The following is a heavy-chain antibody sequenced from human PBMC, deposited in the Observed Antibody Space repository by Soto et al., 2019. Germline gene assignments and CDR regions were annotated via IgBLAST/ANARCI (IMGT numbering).Heavy chain of an antibody. D-gene: IGHD3-22*01. Sequence: EVQLVESGGGLVQPGGSLRLSCAASGFTFSSYSMNWVRQAPGKGLEWVSYISSSSSTIYYADSVKGRFTISRDNAKNSLYLQMNSLRAEDTAVYYCARGRIVVVIPARGGAFDIWGQGTMVTVSS. CDR2: ISSSSSTI. J-gene: IGHJ3*02. V-gene: IGHV3-48*01. CDR1: GFTFSSYS. CDR3: ARGRIVVVIPARGGAFDI.